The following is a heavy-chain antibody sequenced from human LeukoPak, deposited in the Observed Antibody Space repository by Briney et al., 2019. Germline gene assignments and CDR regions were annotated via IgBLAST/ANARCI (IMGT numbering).Heavy chain of an antibody. CDR3: ARAVGPGGDYDSSGYYYFDY. V-gene: IGHV4-59*01. CDR1: GGSISSYY. J-gene: IGHJ4*02. D-gene: IGHD3-22*01. CDR2: IYYSGST. Sequence: SETLFLTCTVSGGSISSYYWSWIRQPPGKGLEWIGYIYYSGSTNYNPSLKSRVTISVDTSKNQFSLKLSSVTAADTAVYYCARAVGPGGDYDSSGYYYFDYWGQGTLVTVSS.